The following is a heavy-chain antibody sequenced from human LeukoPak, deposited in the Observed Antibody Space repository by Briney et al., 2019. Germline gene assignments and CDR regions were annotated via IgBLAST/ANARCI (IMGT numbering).Heavy chain of an antibody. Sequence: SETLSLTCVVYGGSSSGYYWSWIRQPPGKGLEWIGEINYSGSISYNPSLKTRVTISVDTSKNQFFLTLDSMTAADTAVYFCARVAGYLPTRWFDPWGQGTLVTVSS. CDR2: INYSGSI. J-gene: IGHJ5*02. D-gene: IGHD6-25*01. CDR3: ARVAGYLPTRWFDP. V-gene: IGHV4-34*01. CDR1: GGSSSGYY.